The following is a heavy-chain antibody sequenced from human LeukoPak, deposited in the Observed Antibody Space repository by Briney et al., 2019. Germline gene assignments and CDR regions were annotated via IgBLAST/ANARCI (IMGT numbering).Heavy chain of an antibody. D-gene: IGHD3-16*01. Sequence: SETLSLTCTVSGGSISSGGYYWSWIRQHPGKGLEWIGYIYYSGSTNYNPSLKSRVTISVDTSKNQFSLMLSSVTAADTAVYYCARLRDLYNVFDYWGQGTLVTASS. CDR1: GGSISSGGYY. J-gene: IGHJ4*02. CDR2: IYYSGST. CDR3: ARLRDLYNVFDY. V-gene: IGHV4-61*08.